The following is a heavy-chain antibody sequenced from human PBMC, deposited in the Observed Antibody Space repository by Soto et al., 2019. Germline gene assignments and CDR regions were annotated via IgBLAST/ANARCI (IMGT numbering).Heavy chain of an antibody. Sequence: GGSLRLSCAASGFTFSSYAMSWVRQAPGRGLEWVSSISSSSSYIYYADSVRGRFTLSRDNAKNSLYLQMNSLRAEDTAVYYCAKDRVVGSTSREKDFDSWGQGTLVTVSS. CDR2: ISSSSSYI. J-gene: IGHJ4*02. CDR3: AKDRVVGSTSREKDFDS. CDR1: GFTFSSYA. D-gene: IGHD1-26*01. V-gene: IGHV3-21*01.